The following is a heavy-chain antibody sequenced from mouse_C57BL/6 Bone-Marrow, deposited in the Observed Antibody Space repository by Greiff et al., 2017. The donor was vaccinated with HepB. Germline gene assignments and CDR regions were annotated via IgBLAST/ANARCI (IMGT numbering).Heavy chain of an antibody. J-gene: IGHJ2*01. V-gene: IGHV14-2*01. CDR3: APYSNYGK. Sequence: EVKLVESGAELVKPGASVKLSCTASGFNFKDYYMHWVKQRTEQGLEWIGRIDPEDGETKYAPKFQGKATLTADTSSNTAYLQLSSLTSEDTAVYYCAPYSNYGKWGRGTTLTVSS. CDR1: GFNFKDYY. CDR2: IDPEDGET. D-gene: IGHD2-5*01.